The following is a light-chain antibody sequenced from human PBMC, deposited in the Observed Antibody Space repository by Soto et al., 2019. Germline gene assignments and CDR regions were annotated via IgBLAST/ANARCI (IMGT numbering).Light chain of an antibody. J-gene: IGLJ2*01. CDR1: SSNIGPNS. V-gene: IGLV1-44*01. CDR2: TNN. CDR3: ATWDDSLSGVV. Sequence: QSVLTQPPSASGTPGQRVTISCSGSSSNIGPNSVNWYQQQFPGTAPKLLMHTNNQRPSGVPDRFSGSKSGTSASLAISGLQSEDEADYYCATWDDSLSGVVFGGGTKLTVL.